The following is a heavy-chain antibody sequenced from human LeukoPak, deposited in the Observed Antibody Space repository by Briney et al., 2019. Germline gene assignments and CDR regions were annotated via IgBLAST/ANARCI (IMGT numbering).Heavy chain of an antibody. CDR3: ARQRDLYSTYYY. D-gene: IGHD6-13*01. CDR2: IYYSGST. J-gene: IGHJ4*02. CDR1: GGSISSSSYY. Sequence: PSETLSLTCTVSGGSISSSSYYWGWIRQPPGKGLEWIGSIYYSGSTYYHPSLKSRVTISVDTSKNQFSLKLSSVTAADTAVYYCARQRDLYSTYYYWGQGTLVTVSS. V-gene: IGHV4-39*01.